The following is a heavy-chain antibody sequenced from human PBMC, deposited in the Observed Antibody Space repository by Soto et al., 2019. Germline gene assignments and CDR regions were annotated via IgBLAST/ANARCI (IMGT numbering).Heavy chain of an antibody. CDR3: ARGGELSLLPLDY. CDR1: GFSSSDYW. CDR2: IIQDGRAI. J-gene: IGHJ4*02. V-gene: IGHV3-7*03. D-gene: IGHD2-15*01. Sequence: GGSLRLSCAASGFSSSDYWMSWVRQAPGRGLEWVAHIIQDGRAIYYVDSVRGRFTISRDSAGNSVFLEMHRLRVEDTAVYYCARGGELSLLPLDYWGLGTLVTV.